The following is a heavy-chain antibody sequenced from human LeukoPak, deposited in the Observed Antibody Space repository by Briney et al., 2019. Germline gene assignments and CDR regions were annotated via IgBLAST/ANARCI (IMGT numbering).Heavy chain of an antibody. V-gene: IGHV4-38-2*01. D-gene: IGHD3-3*01. Sequence: GSLRLSCAASGFTFSTYAMSWIRQPPGKGLEWIGSIYYSGSTYYNPSLKSRVTISVDTSKNQFSLKLSSVTAADTAVYYCARIRYDFWNHFNWFDPWGQGTLVTVSS. CDR3: ARIRYDFWNHFNWFDP. CDR1: GFTFSTYA. CDR2: IYYSGST. J-gene: IGHJ5*02.